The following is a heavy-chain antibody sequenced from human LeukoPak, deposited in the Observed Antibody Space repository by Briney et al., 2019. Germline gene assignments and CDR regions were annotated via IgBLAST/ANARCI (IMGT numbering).Heavy chain of an antibody. D-gene: IGHD6-19*01. V-gene: IGHV3-21*01. CDR3: TRDQWLVRSRYMDV. CDR1: GFTFSSYN. Sequence: GGSLRLSCAGSGFTFSSYNMNWVRQAPGKGLEWVSSISTSNSYIYYADSVKGRFTTSRDNARNSLYLQMNSLRAEDTAVYYCTRDQWLVRSRYMDVWGKGTTVTVSS. J-gene: IGHJ6*03. CDR2: ISTSNSYI.